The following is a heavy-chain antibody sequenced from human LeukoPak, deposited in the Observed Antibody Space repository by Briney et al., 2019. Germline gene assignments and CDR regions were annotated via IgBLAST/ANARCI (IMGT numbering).Heavy chain of an antibody. J-gene: IGHJ4*02. CDR2: ITWIGGTI. D-gene: IGHD3-10*01. V-gene: IGHV3-9*01. Sequence: PGRSLRLSCAASGFSFDDFAMHWVRQAPGKGLEWVSGITWIGGTIDYADSVKGRFTISRDNAKNSLYLQMNSLRAEDTALYYCATRYASGPIADYWGQGTLVTVSS. CDR1: GFSFDDFA. CDR3: ATRYASGPIADY.